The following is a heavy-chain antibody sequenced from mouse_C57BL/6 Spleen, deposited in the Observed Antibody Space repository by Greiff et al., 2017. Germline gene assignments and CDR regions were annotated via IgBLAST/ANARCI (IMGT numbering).Heavy chain of an antibody. Sequence: EVQGVESGAELVRPGSSVKMSCKTSGYTFPSYGINWVQQRPGQGLEWIGYIYIGNGYTEYNEKFKGQATLTSDTSSSTAYMQLSSLTSGDSAIYLWADLGAMDYWGQGTSVTVSS. CDR2: IYIGNGYT. CDR3: ADLGAMDY. V-gene: IGHV1-58*01. D-gene: IGHD3-3*01. CDR1: GYTFPSYG. J-gene: IGHJ4*01.